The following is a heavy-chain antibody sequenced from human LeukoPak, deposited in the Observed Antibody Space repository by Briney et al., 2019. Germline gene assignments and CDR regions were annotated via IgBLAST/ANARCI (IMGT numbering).Heavy chain of an antibody. CDR1: GFSLSTSGTC. D-gene: IGHD3-22*01. J-gene: IGHJ3*02. CDR2: TDWDDDK. V-gene: IGHV2-70*11. CDR3: ARTGYYYDSSATSGGAFDI. Sequence: SGPTLVNPTQTLTLTCTFSGFSLSTSGTCVSWIRQPPGKALEWLARTDWDDDKYYSTSLKTRLTISKDTSKNQVVLTMTNMDPVDTATYYCARTGYYYDSSATSGGAFDIWGQGTMVTVSS.